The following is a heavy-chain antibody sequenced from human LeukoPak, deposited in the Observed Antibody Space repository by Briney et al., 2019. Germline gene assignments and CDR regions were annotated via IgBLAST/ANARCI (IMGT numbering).Heavy chain of an antibody. J-gene: IGHJ4*02. V-gene: IGHV3-9*01. CDR3: AKETIAVARSGNFDY. Sequence: GGSLRLSCAASGFTFDDYAMHWVRQAPGKGLEWVSGISWNSGSIGYADSVKGRFTISRDNAKNSLYLQMNSLRAEDTALYYYAKETIAVARSGNFDYWGQGTLVTVSS. D-gene: IGHD6-19*01. CDR2: ISWNSGSI. CDR1: GFTFDDYA.